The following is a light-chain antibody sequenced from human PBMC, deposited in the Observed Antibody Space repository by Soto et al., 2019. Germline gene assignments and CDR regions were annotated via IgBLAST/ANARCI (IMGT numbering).Light chain of an antibody. J-gene: IGKJ1*01. CDR3: QQYHTYS. Sequence: DIPMTQSPSTLSASVGDRVIITCRTSQSISGWMAWYQQKPGKAPNLLIYKTLKTGVPSRFSASGSGTEFTLIICSLQPDDFASYYCQQYHTYSFGQGTTVEIK. CDR1: QSISGW. V-gene: IGKV1-5*03. CDR2: K.